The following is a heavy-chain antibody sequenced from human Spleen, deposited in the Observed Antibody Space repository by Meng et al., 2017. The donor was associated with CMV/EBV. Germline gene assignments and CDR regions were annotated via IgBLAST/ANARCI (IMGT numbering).Heavy chain of an antibody. D-gene: IGHD3-3*01. Sequence: ASVKVSCKASGYTFTGYYMHWVRQAPGQGLEWMGGIIPILGIANYAQKFQGRVTMTRDTSTSTVYMELSSLTSEDTAVYYCARDGVANDFWSGYQNYFDYWGQGTLVTVSS. V-gene: IGHV1-46*01. CDR2: IIPILGIA. J-gene: IGHJ4*02. CDR1: GYTFTGYY. CDR3: ARDGVANDFWSGYQNYFDY.